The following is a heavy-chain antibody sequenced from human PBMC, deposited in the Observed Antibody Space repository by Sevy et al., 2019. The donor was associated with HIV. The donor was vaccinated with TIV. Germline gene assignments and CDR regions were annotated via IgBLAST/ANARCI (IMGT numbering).Heavy chain of an antibody. CDR1: GFTFSSYG. J-gene: IGHJ3*02. D-gene: IGHD3-22*01. CDR2: IWNDRSNK. CDR3: ASLPNNYYDSGGFSGNDAFDI. Sequence: GGSLRLSCAASGFTFSSYGMHWVRQAPGKGLEWVAVIWNDRSNKHYADSVKGRFNISRDNSKNTLYLQMDSLRAEDTAVYYCASLPNNYYDSGGFSGNDAFDIWGQGTMVTVSS. V-gene: IGHV3-33*01.